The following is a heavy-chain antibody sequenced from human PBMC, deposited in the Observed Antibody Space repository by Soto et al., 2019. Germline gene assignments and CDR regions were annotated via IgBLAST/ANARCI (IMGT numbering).Heavy chain of an antibody. CDR2: IDTSGTKI. D-gene: IGHD3-3*01. J-gene: IGHJ4*02. CDR3: ASHYDMWSGYLSPVDY. CDR1: GYTFSDYY. Sequence: QVQLVESGGDLVMPGGSLRLSCAASGYTFSDYYMSWIRQAPGKGLEWISYIDTSGTKIYYADSVKGRFTITRYNAKNSLYLEMNTLRDEDTAVYYCASHYDMWSGYLSPVDYWGQGTLVTVSS. V-gene: IGHV3-11*01.